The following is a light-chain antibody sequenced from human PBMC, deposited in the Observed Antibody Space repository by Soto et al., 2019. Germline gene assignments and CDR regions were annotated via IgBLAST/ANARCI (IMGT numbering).Light chain of an antibody. CDR1: QSVSSN. CDR3: QKYNNWPRT. Sequence: EIVMTQSPATLSVSPGERATLSCRASQSVSSNLAWYQQKPGQAPRLHIYGASTRATGIPARFSGSVSGTEITLTISSLQSEDFAVYYCQKYNNWPRTFGQGTKVEIK. V-gene: IGKV3-15*01. CDR2: GAS. J-gene: IGKJ1*01.